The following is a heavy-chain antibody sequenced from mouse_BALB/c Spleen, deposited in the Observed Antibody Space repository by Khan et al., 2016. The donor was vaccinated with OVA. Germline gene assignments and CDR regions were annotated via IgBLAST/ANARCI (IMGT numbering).Heavy chain of an antibody. Sequence: EVQLQESGPGLVKPSQSLSLTCTVTGYSITSDYAWNWIRQFPGNNLEWMGYITYSGGTSYLPSLKSRISITRDTSKNQYFLQLNSVTTEDSATYYCARWFAYWGQGTLVTVS. CDR2: ITYSGGT. J-gene: IGHJ3*01. CDR3: ARWFAY. CDR1: GYSITSDYA. V-gene: IGHV3-2*02.